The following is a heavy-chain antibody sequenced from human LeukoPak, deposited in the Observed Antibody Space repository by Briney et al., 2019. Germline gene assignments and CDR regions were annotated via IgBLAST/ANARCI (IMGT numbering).Heavy chain of an antibody. CDR3: ARGLGIAVAGTVYFDL. J-gene: IGHJ2*01. CDR2: ISPGGST. D-gene: IGHD6-19*01. V-gene: IGHV4-34*01. Sequence: PSETLSLTCAVYGGSFSAYYWTWIRQPPGKGLEWIGEISPGGSTNYNPSLKSRVTISVDSSQIQFSLKLSSVTAADTAVYYCARGLGIAVAGTVYFDLWGRGTLVTVSS. CDR1: GGSFSAYY.